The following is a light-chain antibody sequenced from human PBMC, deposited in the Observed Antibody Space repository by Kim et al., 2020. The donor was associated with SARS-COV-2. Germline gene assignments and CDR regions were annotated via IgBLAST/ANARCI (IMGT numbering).Light chain of an antibody. CDR2: GAS. J-gene: IGKJ2*01. V-gene: IGKV3-20*01. CDR1: QSVSSSY. Sequence: EIVLTQSPGTLSLSPGERATLSCRASQSVSSSYLAWYQQKPGQAPRLLIYGASSRATGIPDRFSGSGSGTGFTLTISRLEPEDFAVYYCQQYGSSLYTFGQGTKLEI. CDR3: QQYGSSLYT.